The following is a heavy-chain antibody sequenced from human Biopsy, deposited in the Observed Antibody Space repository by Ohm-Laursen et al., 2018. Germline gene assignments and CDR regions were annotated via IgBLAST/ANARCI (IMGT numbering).Heavy chain of an antibody. V-gene: IGHV4-34*01. D-gene: IGHD2-2*01. Sequence: SETLSLTCAVYGGTYSGYYWSWIRQPPGKGLEWIGEAHHDGRANYNPSLKSRVTISGDMSKKQFSLKLSGVTAADTAVYYCARFIVPSLHCSNGVCPIRWFDPWGQGTLVTVFS. J-gene: IGHJ5*02. CDR1: GGTYSGYY. CDR3: ARFIVPSLHCSNGVCPIRWFDP. CDR2: AHHDGRA.